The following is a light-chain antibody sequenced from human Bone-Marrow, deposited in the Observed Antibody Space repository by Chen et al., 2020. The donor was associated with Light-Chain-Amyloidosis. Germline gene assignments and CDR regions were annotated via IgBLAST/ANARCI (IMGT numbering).Light chain of an antibody. V-gene: IGKV1-39*01. Sequence: DIQMTQSPSSLSASVGDRVTITCRASQSISSYLNWYQQKPGKAPKLLIYAASSLQSGVPSRFSGSGSGTDFTLTISSLQPEDFATYSCQQSYSTPLTFGLGTKVEIK. CDR1: QSISSY. CDR3: QQSYSTPLT. CDR2: AAS. J-gene: IGKJ1*01.